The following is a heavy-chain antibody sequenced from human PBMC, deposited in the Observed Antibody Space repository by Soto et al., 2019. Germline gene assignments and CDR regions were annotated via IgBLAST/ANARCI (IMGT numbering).Heavy chain of an antibody. Sequence: QVQLQESGPGLVKPSETLSLTCTVSGGSISSYYWSWIRQPPGKGLEWIGYIYYSGSTNYNPSLKSRVTISVDTSKNQFSLKLSSVTAADTAVYYCARDHSSSWHEEGYYFDYWGQGTLVTVSS. CDR3: ARDHSSSWHEEGYYFDY. J-gene: IGHJ4*02. CDR1: GGSISSYY. D-gene: IGHD6-13*01. V-gene: IGHV4-59*01. CDR2: IYYSGST.